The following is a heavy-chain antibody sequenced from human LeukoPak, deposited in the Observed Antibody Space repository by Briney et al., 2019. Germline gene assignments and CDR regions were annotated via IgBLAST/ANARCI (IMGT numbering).Heavy chain of an antibody. CDR1: GYTFTSYA. D-gene: IGHD6-19*01. Sequence: ASEKISCKAPGYTFTSYAICWGCHAPGQRLERMGWISAYNGNTNYAQKLQGRVTMTTDTSTSTAYMELRSLRSDDTAVYYCARDNWDSSGWFDPWGQGTLVTVSS. CDR3: ARDNWDSSGWFDP. J-gene: IGHJ5*02. CDR2: ISAYNGNT. V-gene: IGHV1-18*01.